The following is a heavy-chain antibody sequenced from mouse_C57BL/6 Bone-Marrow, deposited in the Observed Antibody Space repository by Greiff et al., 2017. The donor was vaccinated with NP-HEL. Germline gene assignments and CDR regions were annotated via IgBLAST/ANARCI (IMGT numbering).Heavy chain of an antibody. CDR2: INPGSGGT. Sequence: VQLQQSGAELVRPGTSVKVSCKASGYAFTNYLIEWVKQRPGQGLEWIGVINPGSGGTNYNEKFKGKATLTADKSSSTAYMQLSSLTSEDSAVYFCARRDYYVDYWGQGTSVTVSS. V-gene: IGHV1-54*01. CDR3: ARRDYYVDY. D-gene: IGHD1-1*01. CDR1: GYAFTNYL. J-gene: IGHJ4*01.